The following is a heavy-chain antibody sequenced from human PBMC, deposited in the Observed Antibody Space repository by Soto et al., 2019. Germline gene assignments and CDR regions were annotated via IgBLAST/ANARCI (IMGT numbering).Heavy chain of an antibody. Sequence: EVQLVESGGGLVQPGRSLRLSCAASGFTFDDYAMHWVRQAPGKGLEWVSGISGNSGSIGYADSVKGRFTISRDNAKNSLYLQMNSLRAEDTALYYCAKDRKGTVRGVFDYWGQGTLVTVSS. V-gene: IGHV3-9*01. J-gene: IGHJ4*02. CDR3: AKDRKGTVRGVFDY. CDR2: ISGNSGSI. D-gene: IGHD3-10*01. CDR1: GFTFDDYA.